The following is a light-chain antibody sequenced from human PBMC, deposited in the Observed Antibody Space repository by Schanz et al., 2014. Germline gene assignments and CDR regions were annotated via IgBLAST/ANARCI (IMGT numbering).Light chain of an antibody. J-gene: IGKJ1*01. Sequence: EIVMTQSPATLSVSPGERATLSCRASQSITSYLAWYQQKPGQAPRLLIYGASNRATGIATRFSGSGSGTDFTLTITRLEPEDFAVYYCQHYSMSPLFGQGTKVEIK. CDR3: QHYSMSPL. CDR2: GAS. V-gene: IGKV3-15*01. CDR1: QSITSY.